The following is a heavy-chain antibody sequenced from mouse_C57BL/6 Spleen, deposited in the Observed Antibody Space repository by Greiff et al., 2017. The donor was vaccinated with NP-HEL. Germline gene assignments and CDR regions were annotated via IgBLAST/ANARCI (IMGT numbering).Heavy chain of an antibody. CDR2: IDPETGGT. D-gene: IGHD1-1*01. CDR1: GYTFTDYE. V-gene: IGHV1-15*01. Sequence: VQLQESGAELVRPGASVTLSCKASGYTFTDYEMHWVKQTPVHGLEWIGAIDPETGGTAYNQKLKGKAILTADKSSSTAYMELRSRKSEDSAVYYCTSYGSSFFDYWGQGTTLTVSS. J-gene: IGHJ2*01. CDR3: TSYGSSFFDY.